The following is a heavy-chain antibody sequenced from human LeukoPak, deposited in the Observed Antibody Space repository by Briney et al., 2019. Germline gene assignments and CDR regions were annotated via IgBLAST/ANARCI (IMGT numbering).Heavy chain of an antibody. J-gene: IGHJ4*02. V-gene: IGHV4-59*08. Sequence: SETLSLTCTVSGGSISGYYWTWIRQPPGKGLEWIGDIFYSGSTNYNPSLMSRVTISVDTSKNQLSLKLTSVTAADTAVYYCERHRRKGSALEYWGQGTLVTVSS. D-gene: IGHD2-15*01. CDR3: ERHRRKGSALEY. CDR1: GGSISGYY. CDR2: IFYSGST.